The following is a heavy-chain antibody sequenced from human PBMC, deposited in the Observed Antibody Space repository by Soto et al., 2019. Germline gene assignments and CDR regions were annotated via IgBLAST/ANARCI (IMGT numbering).Heavy chain of an antibody. CDR3: AREEYYYDSSGYYDY. CDR1: GGSISSGDYY. V-gene: IGHV4-30-4*01. D-gene: IGHD3-22*01. CDR2: IYYSGST. J-gene: IGHJ4*02. Sequence: ASETLSLTCTVSGGSISSGDYYWSWIRQPPGKGLEWIGYIYYSGSTYYNPSLKSRVTISVDTSKNQFSLKLSSVTAADTAVYYCAREEYYYDSSGYYDYWGQGTLVTVS.